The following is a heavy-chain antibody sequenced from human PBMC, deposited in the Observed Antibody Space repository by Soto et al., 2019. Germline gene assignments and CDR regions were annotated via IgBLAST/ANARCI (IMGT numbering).Heavy chain of an antibody. J-gene: IGHJ6*02. V-gene: IGHV3-74*01. D-gene: IGHD2-15*01. CDR3: AKDTAYAMDV. CDR1: GFDFSNSW. Sequence: EVQLVESGGGLVQPGGSLRLSCAASGFDFSNSWIHWVRQGPGKGLVWVSYINSDGSGTTYADSVKGRFTISRDNAKNTVYLQMNSLRAEDTAVYYCAKDTAYAMDVWGQGTTVTVSS. CDR2: INSDGSGT.